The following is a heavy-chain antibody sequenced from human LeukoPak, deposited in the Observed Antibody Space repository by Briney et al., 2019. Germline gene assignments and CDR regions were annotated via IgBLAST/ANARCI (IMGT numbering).Heavy chain of an antibody. CDR1: GGSISSSSYY. V-gene: IGHV4-39*01. D-gene: IGHD2-15*01. J-gene: IGHJ4*02. CDR2: IYYNGST. Sequence: PSETLSLTCTVSGGSISSSSYYWGWIRQPPGKGLEWIGSIYYNGSTYYNPSLKSRVTIPVDTSKNQFSLKLSSVTAADTAVYYCASQREGGSFDYWGQGTLVTVSS. CDR3: ASQREGGSFDY.